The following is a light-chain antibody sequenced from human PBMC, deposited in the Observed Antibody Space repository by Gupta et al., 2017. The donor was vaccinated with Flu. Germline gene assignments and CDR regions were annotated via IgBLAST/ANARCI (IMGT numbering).Light chain of an antibody. CDR3: QHPGT. Sequence: EIVLTQSPATLTLSPGERATLSCRASQSVSTYLAWYQQKPGQAPRLLIYDASLRATGVPARLSGSGSGTDFTLTISGLEPEDFAAYYCQHPGTFGPGTKIDVK. CDR1: QSVSTY. V-gene: IGKV3-11*01. J-gene: IGKJ3*01. CDR2: DAS.